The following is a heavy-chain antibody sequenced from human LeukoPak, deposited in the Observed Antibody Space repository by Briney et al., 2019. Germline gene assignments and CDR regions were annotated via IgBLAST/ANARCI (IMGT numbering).Heavy chain of an antibody. CDR1: GFTFSGYY. V-gene: IGHV1-46*01. D-gene: IGHD1-1*01. CDR3: ARDGLQTRYNWNDEGRKNWLDP. J-gene: IGHJ5*02. Sequence: GASVKVSCKASGFTFSGYYMQWLRQAPGQGLEWVGIINPSDGSTKYAPKLQGRVTKTRDTSTYIVYMELSSLTSEDTAVYYCARDGLQTRYNWNDEGRKNWLDPWGQRTLVTVSS. CDR2: INPSDGST.